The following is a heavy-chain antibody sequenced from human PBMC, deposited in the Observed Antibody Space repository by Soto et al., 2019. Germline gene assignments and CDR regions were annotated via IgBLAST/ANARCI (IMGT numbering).Heavy chain of an antibody. CDR3: ARPGFSSSWFLGNYYYYMDV. CDR1: GGSFIGYY. Sequence: SETLSLTCAVYGGSFIGYYWSWIRQPPGKGLEWIGEINHSGSTNYNPSLKSRVTVSVDMSKNQFSLKLSSATAADTAVYYCARPGFSSSWFLGNYYYYMDVWGKGTTVTVSS. J-gene: IGHJ6*03. V-gene: IGHV4-34*01. CDR2: INHSGST. D-gene: IGHD6-13*01.